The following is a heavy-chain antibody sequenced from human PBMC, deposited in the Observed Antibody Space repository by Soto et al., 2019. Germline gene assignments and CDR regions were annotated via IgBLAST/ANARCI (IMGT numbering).Heavy chain of an antibody. J-gene: IGHJ3*02. CDR3: AKAARYSSGPDGFDI. D-gene: IGHD6-19*01. Sequence: EVQLVESGGGLVQPGRSLRLSCAASGFTFADYAMHWVRQPPGKGLEWVSGISWNSGSIGYADSVKGRFTISRDNAKNSLYLQMNSLRAEDTALYYCAKAARYSSGPDGFDIWGQGTMVTVSS. V-gene: IGHV3-9*01. CDR2: ISWNSGSI. CDR1: GFTFADYA.